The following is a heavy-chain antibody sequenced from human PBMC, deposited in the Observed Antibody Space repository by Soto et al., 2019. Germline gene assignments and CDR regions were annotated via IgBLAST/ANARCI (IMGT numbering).Heavy chain of an antibody. D-gene: IGHD2-15*01. V-gene: IGHV2-5*02. J-gene: IGHJ6*02. CDR3: AYLPCSGGSCDWFAYSGMDV. CDR1: GFSLSTSGVG. Sequence: QITLKESGPTLVKPTQTLTLTCTFSGFSLSTSGVGVAWIRQPPGKALEWLALIYWDDDKRYRPSLETRLTNTNDTYKHQVVLTMTNVHSVDTATYYCAYLPCSGGSCDWFAYSGMDVWGQGTTVTVSS. CDR2: IYWDDDK.